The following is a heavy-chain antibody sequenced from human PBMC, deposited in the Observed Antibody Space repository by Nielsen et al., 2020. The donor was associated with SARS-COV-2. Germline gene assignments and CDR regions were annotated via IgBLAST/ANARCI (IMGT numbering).Heavy chain of an antibody. V-gene: IGHV1-58*02. CDR2: IVVGSGNT. Sequence: SVKVSCKASGGTFSSYAISWVRQAPGQGLEWIGWIVVGSGNTNYAQKFQERVTITRDMSTSTAYMELSSLRSEDTAVYYCASVTSYDSSGYISYWGQGTLVTVSS. J-gene: IGHJ4*02. CDR1: GGTFSSYA. CDR3: ASVTSYDSSGYISY. D-gene: IGHD3-22*01.